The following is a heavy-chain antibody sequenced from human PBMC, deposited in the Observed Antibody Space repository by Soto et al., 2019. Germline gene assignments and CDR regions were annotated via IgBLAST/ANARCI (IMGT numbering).Heavy chain of an antibody. J-gene: IGHJ4*02. V-gene: IGHV4-34*01. CDR2: INHSGST. D-gene: IGHD1-26*01. CDR1: GGSFSGYY. CDR3: ASLVGATDFRNYFDY. Sequence: QVQLQQWGAGLLKPSETLSLTCAVYGGSFSGYYWSWIRQPPGKGLEWIGEINHSGSTNYNPSLKSRVTISVDTSKNQFSLKLSSVTAADTAVYYCASLVGATDFRNYFDYWGQGTLVTVSS.